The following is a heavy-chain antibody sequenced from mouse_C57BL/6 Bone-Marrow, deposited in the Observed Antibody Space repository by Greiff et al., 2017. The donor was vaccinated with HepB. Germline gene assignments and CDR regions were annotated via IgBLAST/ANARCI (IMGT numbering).Heavy chain of an antibody. CDR3: ARGGGGAWFAY. D-gene: IGHD1-1*02. CDR2: INPNNGGT. CDR1: GYTFTDYN. J-gene: IGHJ3*01. V-gene: IGHV1-22*01. Sequence: EVQLQHSGPELVKPGASVKMSCKASGYTFTDYNMHWVKQSHGKSLEWIGYINPNNGGTSYNQKFKGKATLTVNKSSSTAYMELRSLTSEDSALYYCARGGGGAWFAYWGQGTLVTVSA.